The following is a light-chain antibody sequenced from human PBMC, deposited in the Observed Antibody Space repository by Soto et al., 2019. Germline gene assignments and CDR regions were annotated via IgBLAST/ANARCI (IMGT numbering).Light chain of an antibody. Sequence: DIQMTQSPSTLFASVGDTVTITCRASQSISAWLAWYQQRPGKAPKLLIYKMSASERGVPSRFSGSGSGTEFTLTISSLQPEDFATDYCQQYNSSPWTFGQGTKVEIK. J-gene: IGKJ1*01. V-gene: IGKV1-5*03. CDR3: QQYNSSPWT. CDR1: QSISAW. CDR2: KMS.